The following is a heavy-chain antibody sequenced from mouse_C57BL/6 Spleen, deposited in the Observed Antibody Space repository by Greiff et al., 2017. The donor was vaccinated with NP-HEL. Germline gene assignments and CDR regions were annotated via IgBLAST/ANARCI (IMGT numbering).Heavy chain of an antibody. CDR2: INPYNGGT. CDR3: ARGKGGYYIDY. CDR1: GYTFTDYY. V-gene: IGHV1-19*01. Sequence: VQLQQSGPVLVKPGASVKMSCKASGYTFTDYYMNWVKQSHGKSLEWIGVINPYNGGTSYNQKFKGKATLTVDKSSSTAYMELNSLTSEDSAVYYCARGKGGYYIDYWGQGTTLTVSS. D-gene: IGHD1-1*02. J-gene: IGHJ2*01.